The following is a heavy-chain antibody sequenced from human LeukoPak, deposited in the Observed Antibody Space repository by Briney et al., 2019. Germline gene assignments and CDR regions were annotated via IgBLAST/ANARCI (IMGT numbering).Heavy chain of an antibody. J-gene: IGHJ4*02. CDR3: ARDRAYYGDCVDY. D-gene: IGHD4-17*01. CDR2: ISSSSSYI. Sequence: PGGSLRLSCAASGFTFSSYSMNWVRQAPGKGLEWVSSISSSSSYIYYADSVKGRFTISRDNAKNSLYLQMNSLRAEDTAVYYCARDRAYYGDCVDYWGQGTLVTVSS. CDR1: GFTFSSYS. V-gene: IGHV3-21*01.